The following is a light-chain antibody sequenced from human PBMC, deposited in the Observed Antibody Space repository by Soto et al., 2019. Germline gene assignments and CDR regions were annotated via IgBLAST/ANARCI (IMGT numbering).Light chain of an antibody. CDR1: SSDVGSYNL. J-gene: IGLJ1*01. CDR3: CSYAGSSTLYV. CDR2: EGN. Sequence: QSALTQPASVSGSPGQSITISCTGTSSDVGSYNLVSWYQQHPGKAPKLMIYEGNKRPSGVSNRLSGSKSGNTASLTISGLQSEDEADYYCCSYAGSSTLYVFGTGTKVTVL. V-gene: IGLV2-23*01.